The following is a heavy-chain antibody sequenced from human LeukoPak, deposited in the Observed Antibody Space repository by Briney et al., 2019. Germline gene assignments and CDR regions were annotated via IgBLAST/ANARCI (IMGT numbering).Heavy chain of an antibody. CDR2: ISAYNGNT. CDR3: ARGGYCSSTSCYFWFDP. D-gene: IGHD2-2*01. J-gene: IGHJ5*02. Sequence: ASVKVSCKASGYTFTSYGISWVRQAPGQGLEWMGWISAYNGNTNYAQKLQGRVTMTTDTSTSTAYMELRSLRSDDTAVYYCARGGYCSSTSCYFWFDPLGPGNPGHRLV. CDR1: GYTFTSYG. V-gene: IGHV1-18*01.